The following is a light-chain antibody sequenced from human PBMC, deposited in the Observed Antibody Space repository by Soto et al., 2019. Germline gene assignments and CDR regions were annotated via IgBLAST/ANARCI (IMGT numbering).Light chain of an antibody. CDR3: CSYAGSSLYV. J-gene: IGLJ1*01. V-gene: IGLV2-23*02. Sequence: QSALTQPASVSGSPGQSITISCTGTSSDVGGYNYVSWYQQHPGKAPKLMIYEVSKRPSGVSNRFSGSKSGNTASLTISGLQAEDEADYYCCSYAGSSLYVFGTGTKLTVL. CDR1: SSDVGGYNY. CDR2: EVS.